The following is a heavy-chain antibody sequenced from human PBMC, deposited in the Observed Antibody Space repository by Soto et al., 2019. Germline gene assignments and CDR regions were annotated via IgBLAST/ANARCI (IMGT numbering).Heavy chain of an antibody. CDR1: GSTFSTFA. CDR2: IIPLFGKA. J-gene: IGHJ1*01. Sequence: ASVKASCKAPGSTFSTFAFHWVLQAPGQGLESMGEIIPLFGKANYAQKFQGRVTFSADRSTTTVFMEVNRLKSDDTAVYYCVRGRINHPDYYHTWGQGTVVTV. V-gene: IGHV1-69*06. CDR3: VRGRINHPDYYHT. D-gene: IGHD3-10*01.